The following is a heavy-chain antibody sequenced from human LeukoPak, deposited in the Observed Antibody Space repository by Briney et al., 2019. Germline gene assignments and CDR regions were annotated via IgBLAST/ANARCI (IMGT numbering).Heavy chain of an antibody. D-gene: IGHD2-8*01. Sequence: SETLSLTCTVSGGSISSYYWSWIRQSAGKGLEWIGRIYSSGSTNYNPSLKSRVTISVDTSKNQFSLKLSSVTAADTAVYYCARRPYCTNGVCYTNFDYWGQGTLVTVSS. J-gene: IGHJ4*02. CDR2: IYSSGST. CDR3: ARRPYCTNGVCYTNFDY. V-gene: IGHV4-4*07. CDR1: GGSISSYY.